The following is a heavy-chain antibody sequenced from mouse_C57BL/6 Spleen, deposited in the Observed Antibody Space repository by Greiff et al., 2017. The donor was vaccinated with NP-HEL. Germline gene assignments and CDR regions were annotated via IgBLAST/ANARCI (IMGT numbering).Heavy chain of an antibody. CDR2: IDPSDSYT. CDR1: GYTFTSYW. V-gene: IGHV1-69*01. D-gene: IGHD2-3*01. CDR3: AREGGACYDGYYRRRYFDV. Sequence: QVQLQQPGAELVMPGASVKLSCKASGYTFTSYWMHWVKQRPGQGLEWIGEIDPSDSYTNYNQKFKGKSTLTVDKSSSTAYMQLSSLTSEDSAVYYCAREGGACYDGYYRRRYFDVWGTGTTVTVSS. J-gene: IGHJ1*03.